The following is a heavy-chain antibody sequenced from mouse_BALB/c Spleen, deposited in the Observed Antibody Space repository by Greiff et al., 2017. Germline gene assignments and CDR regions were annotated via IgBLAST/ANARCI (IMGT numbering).Heavy chain of an antibody. D-gene: IGHD4-1*01. Sequence: QVQLKQPGAELVKPGASVKLSCKASGYTFTSYWMHWVKQRPGQGLEWIGEIDPSDSYTNYNQKFKGKATLTVDKSSSTAYMQLSSLTSEDSAVYYCARKRLGLNYFDYWGQGTTLTVSS. V-gene: IGHV1-69*02. CDR2: IDPSDSYT. CDR3: ARKRLGLNYFDY. CDR1: GYTFTSYW. J-gene: IGHJ2*01.